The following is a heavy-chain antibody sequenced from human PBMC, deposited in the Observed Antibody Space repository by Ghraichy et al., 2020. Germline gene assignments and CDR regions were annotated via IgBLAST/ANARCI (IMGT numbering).Heavy chain of an antibody. CDR2: ISYDGSNK. CDR1: GFTFSSYG. J-gene: IGHJ4*02. Sequence: GGSLRLSCAASGFTFSSYGMHWVRQAPGKGLEWVAVISYDGSNKYYADSVKGRFTISRDNSKNTLYLQMNSLRAEDTAVYYCAKTNDWLGYFDYWGQGTLVTVSS. CDR3: AKTNDWLGYFDY. V-gene: IGHV3-30*18. D-gene: IGHD3-9*01.